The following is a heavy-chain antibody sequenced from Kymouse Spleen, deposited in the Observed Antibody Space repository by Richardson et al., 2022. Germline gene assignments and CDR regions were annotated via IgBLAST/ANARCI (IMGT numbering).Heavy chain of an antibody. CDR3: ARYSSRSSHWYGMDV. CDR2: IYYSGST. CDR1: GGSVSSGSYY. V-gene: IGHV4-61*01. J-gene: IGHJ6*02. Sequence: QVQLQESGPGLVKPSETLSLTCTVSGGSVSSGSYYWSWIRQPPGKGLEWIGYIYYSGSTNYNPSLKSRVTISVDTSKNQFSLKLSSVTAADTAVYYCARYSSRSSHWYGMDVWGQGTTVTVSS. D-gene: IGHD6-13*01.